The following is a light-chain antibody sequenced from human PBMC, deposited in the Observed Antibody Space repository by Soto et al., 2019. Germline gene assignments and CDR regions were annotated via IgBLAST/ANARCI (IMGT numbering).Light chain of an antibody. J-gene: IGLJ1*01. CDR1: SGHSSYI. Sequence: QLVLTQSSSASASLGSSVKLTCTLSSGHSSYIIAWHQQQPGKAPRYLMKLEGSGSYNTGSGVPDRFSGSSSGADRYLTISNLQFEDEADYYCETWVSNTDVFGTGTKVTVL. V-gene: IGLV4-60*02. CDR3: ETWVSNTDV. CDR2: LEGSGSY.